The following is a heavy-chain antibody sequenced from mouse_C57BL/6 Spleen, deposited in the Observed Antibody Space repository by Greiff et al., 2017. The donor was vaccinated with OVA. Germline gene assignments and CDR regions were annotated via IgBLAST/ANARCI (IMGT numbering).Heavy chain of an antibody. CDR3: ASYYYGIFDY. CDR2: IDPSDSYT. Sequence: QVQLQQPGAELVKPGASVKLSCKASGYTFTSYWMQWVKQRPGQGPEWIGEIDPSDSYTNYNQKFKGKATLTVDTSSSTAYMQLSSLTSEDSAVYYCASYYYGIFDYWGQGTTLTVSS. CDR1: GYTFTSYW. J-gene: IGHJ2*01. V-gene: IGHV1-50*01. D-gene: IGHD1-1*01.